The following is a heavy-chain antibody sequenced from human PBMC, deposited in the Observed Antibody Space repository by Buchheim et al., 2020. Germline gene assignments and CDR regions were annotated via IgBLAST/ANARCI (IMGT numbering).Heavy chain of an antibody. Sequence: QVQLQQWGAGLLKPSETLSLICAVYGGSFSGYYWSWIRQPPGKGLEWIGEINHSGSTNYNPSLKSRVTISVDTSKNQFSLKLSSVTAADTAVYYCARKYSYGSGLFDYWGQGTL. V-gene: IGHV4-34*01. CDR3: ARKYSYGSGLFDY. CDR2: INHSGST. J-gene: IGHJ4*02. D-gene: IGHD5-18*01. CDR1: GGSFSGYY.